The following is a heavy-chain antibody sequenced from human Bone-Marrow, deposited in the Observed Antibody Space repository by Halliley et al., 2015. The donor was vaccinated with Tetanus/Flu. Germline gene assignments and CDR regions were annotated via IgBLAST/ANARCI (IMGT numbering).Heavy chain of an antibody. CDR3: ARVERWFDP. CDR2: IGGEGSSP. Sequence: LGTYWMHWVRQGPGKGLEWVARIGGEGSSPSYADSVKGRFTISRDTAKNMVYLEMSGLRAEDTGVYYCARVERWFDPW. V-gene: IGHV3-74*01. CDR1: LGTYW. J-gene: IGHJ5*02.